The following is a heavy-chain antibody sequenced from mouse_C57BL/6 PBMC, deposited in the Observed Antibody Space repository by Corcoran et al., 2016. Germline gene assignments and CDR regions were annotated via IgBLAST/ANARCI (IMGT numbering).Heavy chain of an antibody. V-gene: IGHV3-6*01. Sequence: DVQLQESGPGLVKPSQSLSLTCSVTGYSITSGYYWNWIRQFPGNKLEWMGYISYDGSNNYNPSLKNRISITRDTSKNQFFLKLNSVTTEDTATYYCASDYGSAFAYWGQGTLVTVSA. CDR2: ISYDGSN. D-gene: IGHD1-1*01. J-gene: IGHJ3*01. CDR3: ASDYGSAFAY. CDR1: GYSITSGYY.